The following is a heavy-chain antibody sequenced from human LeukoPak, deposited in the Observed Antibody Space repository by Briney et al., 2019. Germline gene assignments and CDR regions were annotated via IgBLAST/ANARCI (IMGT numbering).Heavy chain of an antibody. J-gene: IGHJ4*02. Sequence: PGGSLRLSCAASGVNFDDYAMHWVRQAPGKGLEWVSGISWNSGSIGYADSVKGRFTISRDNAKNSLYLQMNSLRAEDTALYYCAKDPRPRGDSFFDYWGQGTLVTVSS. CDR2: ISWNSGSI. D-gene: IGHD4-17*01. V-gene: IGHV3-9*01. CDR3: AKDPRPRGDSFFDY. CDR1: GVNFDDYA.